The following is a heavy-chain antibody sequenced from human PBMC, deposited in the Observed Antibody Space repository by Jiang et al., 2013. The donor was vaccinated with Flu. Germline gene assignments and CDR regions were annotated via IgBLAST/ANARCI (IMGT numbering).Heavy chain of an antibody. CDR3: AHGLAGYSSSWYVVWFDP. Sequence: KPTQTLTLTCTFSGFSLSTSGVGVGWIRQPPGKALEWLALIYWNDDKRYSPSLKSRLTITKDTSKNQVVLTMTNMDPVDTATYYCAHGLAGYSSSWYVVWFDPWGQGTLVTVSS. V-gene: IGHV2-5*01. J-gene: IGHJ5*02. CDR2: IYWNDDK. CDR1: GFSLSTSGVG. D-gene: IGHD6-13*01.